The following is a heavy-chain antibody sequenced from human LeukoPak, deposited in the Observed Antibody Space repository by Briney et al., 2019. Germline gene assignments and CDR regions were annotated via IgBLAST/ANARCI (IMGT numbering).Heavy chain of an antibody. CDR2: MNPNSGNT. V-gene: IGHV1-8*01. CDR3: ARVGYCSGGSCYSAAGYYYYMDV. D-gene: IGHD2-15*01. Sequence: ASVKVSCKASGYTFTSYDINWVRQATGQGLEWMGWMNPNSGNTGYAQKFQGRVTMTRNTSISTAYMELSSLRSEDTAVYYCARVGYCSGGSCYSAAGYYYYMDVWGKGATVTVSS. CDR1: GYTFTSYD. J-gene: IGHJ6*03.